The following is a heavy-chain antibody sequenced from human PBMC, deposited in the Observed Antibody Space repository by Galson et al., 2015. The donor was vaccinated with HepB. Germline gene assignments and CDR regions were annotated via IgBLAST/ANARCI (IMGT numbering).Heavy chain of an antibody. D-gene: IGHD2-2*01. J-gene: IGHJ4*02. V-gene: IGHV3-23*01. CDR2: ISGGGGST. CDR1: GFSFSRFA. Sequence: SLRLSCAASGFSFSRFAMSWVRQAPGKGLEWVSVISGGGGSTYYADSVKGRFTISRDNSKNTLYLQMNSLRAEDTAVYYCAKDSGGYCGSTSCYRSDYYGSGSLDYWGQGTLVTVSS. CDR3: AKDSGGYCGSTSCYRSDYYGSGSLDY.